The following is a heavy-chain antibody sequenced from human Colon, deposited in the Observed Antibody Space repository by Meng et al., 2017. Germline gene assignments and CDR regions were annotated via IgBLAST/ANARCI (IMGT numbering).Heavy chain of an antibody. CDR2: VHNSGST. Sequence: AEVQEAGPGLVKPSQSLTLSCTCSGDTISSGSYYWGWVRQSAGEGLEGIGRVHNSGSTNYNPPLKSRVTISVDKSKNEVSLELTSVTAADTATYYCARAVYDSSGYFSYYFDYWGQGTLVTVSS. J-gene: IGHJ4*02. CDR3: ARAVYDSSGYFSYYFDY. CDR1: GDTISSGSYY. V-gene: IGHV4-61*02. D-gene: IGHD3-22*01.